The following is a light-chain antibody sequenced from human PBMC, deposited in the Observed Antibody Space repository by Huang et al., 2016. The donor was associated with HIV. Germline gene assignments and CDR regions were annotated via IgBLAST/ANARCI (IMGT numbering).Light chain of an antibody. CDR2: DAS. V-gene: IGKV3D-11*02. CDR3: QQRSNWHPLA. CDR1: QSVGSY. J-gene: IGKJ4*01. Sequence: EIVLTQSPATLSLSPGERATLSCRASQSVGSYLRWYQQKPGQAPRLLIYDASNRATGIPARFSGSGPGTDFTLTISSLEPEDFAVYYCQQRSNWHPLAFGGGTKVEIK.